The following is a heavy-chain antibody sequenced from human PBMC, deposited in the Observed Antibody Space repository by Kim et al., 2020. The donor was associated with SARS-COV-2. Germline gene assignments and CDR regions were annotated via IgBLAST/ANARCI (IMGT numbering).Heavy chain of an antibody. CDR3: TREDFWSGRGWFDP. D-gene: IGHD3-3*01. Sequence: SETLSLTCGVSGGSLSGYYWHWIRQSPGKGLEWIGEVYHSGITNYNPSLMSRVTFSADTSKNQFSLQLTSVTVADSGVYYCTREDFWSGRGWFDPWGQG. V-gene: IGHV4-34*01. CDR2: VYHSGIT. CDR1: GGSLSGYY. J-gene: IGHJ5*02.